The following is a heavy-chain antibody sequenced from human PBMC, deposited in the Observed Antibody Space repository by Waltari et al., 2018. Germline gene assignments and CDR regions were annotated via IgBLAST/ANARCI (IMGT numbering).Heavy chain of an antibody. J-gene: IGHJ6*03. Sequence: QVQLVQSGAEVKKPGASVKVSCKASGYTFTGYYMHWVRQAPGQGLEWMGWINPNSGGTNYAQKFQGRVTMTRDTSISTAYMELSRLRSDDTAVYYCARDRRLRPYYYYYMDVWGKGTTVTVSS. CDR3: ARDRRLRPYYYYYMDV. V-gene: IGHV1-2*02. CDR1: GYTFTGYY. D-gene: IGHD5-12*01. CDR2: INPNSGGT.